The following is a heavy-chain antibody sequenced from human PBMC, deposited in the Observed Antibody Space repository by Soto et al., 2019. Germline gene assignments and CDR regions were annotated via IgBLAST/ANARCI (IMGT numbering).Heavy chain of an antibody. CDR2: ISYDGSNK. D-gene: IGHD4-17*01. V-gene: IGHV3-30-3*01. CDR1: GFTFSSYA. CDR3: ARGSGYGDYLDAFDI. J-gene: IGHJ3*02. Sequence: QVQLVESGGGVVQPGRSLRLSCAASGFTFSSYAMHWVRQAPGKGLEWVAVISYDGSNKYYADSVKGRFTISRDNSKNTLNLQMNSLRAVDTAVYYCARGSGYGDYLDAFDIWGQGTMVTVSS.